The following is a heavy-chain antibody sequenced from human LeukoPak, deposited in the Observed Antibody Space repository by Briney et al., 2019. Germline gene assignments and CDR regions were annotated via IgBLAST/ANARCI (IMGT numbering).Heavy chain of an antibody. Sequence: SETLSLTCTVSGGSVSSSNYYWSWIRQSPGKGLEWVGFFSYNVHSDYNPSLKSRVTISIDTSRNQFSLRLTSVAAADTAIYYCARVSVAGTGPDYWGQGTLVTVSS. CDR3: ARVSVAGTGPDY. J-gene: IGHJ4*02. CDR1: GGSVSSSNYY. V-gene: IGHV4-61*01. D-gene: IGHD6-13*01. CDR2: FSYNVHS.